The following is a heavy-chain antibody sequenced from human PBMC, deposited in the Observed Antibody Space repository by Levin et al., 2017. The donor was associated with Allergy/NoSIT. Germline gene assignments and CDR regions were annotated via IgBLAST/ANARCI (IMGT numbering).Heavy chain of an antibody. D-gene: IGHD3-10*01. Sequence: GESLKISCKGSGYIFTSYWIGWVRQMPGKGLEWMGIIYPGDSDTRYSPSFQGQVTISADKSISTDYLQWSSLKASDTAMYYCARHAHYGSGLSSGFDPWGQGTLVTVSS. CDR1: GYIFTSYW. CDR3: ARHAHYGSGLSSGFDP. V-gene: IGHV5-51*01. J-gene: IGHJ5*02. CDR2: IYPGDSDT.